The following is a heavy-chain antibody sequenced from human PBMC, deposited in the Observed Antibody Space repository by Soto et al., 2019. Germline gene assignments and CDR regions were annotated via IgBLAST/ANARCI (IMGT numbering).Heavy chain of an antibody. J-gene: IGHJ4*02. Sequence: EVQLLESGGDLVQPGGSLRLSCAASGFTFSSYAMNWVRQAPGKGLEWVSTISWSGDDTYYVDSVKGRFTISRDNSKNTLYLQMNSLRAEDAAVYYCARVPSTGSADYWGQGTLVIVSS. CDR1: GFTFSSYA. V-gene: IGHV3-23*01. D-gene: IGHD3-9*01. CDR3: ARVPSTGSADY. CDR2: ISWSGDDT.